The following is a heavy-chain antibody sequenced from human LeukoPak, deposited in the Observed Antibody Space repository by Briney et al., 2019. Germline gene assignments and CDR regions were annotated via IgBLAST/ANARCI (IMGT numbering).Heavy chain of an antibody. J-gene: IGHJ6*04. V-gene: IGHV3-48*04. Sequence: PGGSLRLSCAVSGFTFNNAWMNWVRQAPGKGLEWVSYISSSGSTIYYADSVKGRFTISRDNAKNSLYLQMNSLRAEDTAVYYCAELGITMIGGVWGKGTTVTISS. CDR3: AELGITMIGGV. D-gene: IGHD3-10*02. CDR1: GFTFNNAW. CDR2: ISSSGSTI.